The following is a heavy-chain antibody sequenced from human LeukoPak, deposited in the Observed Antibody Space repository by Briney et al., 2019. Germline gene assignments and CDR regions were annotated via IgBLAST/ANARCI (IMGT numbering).Heavy chain of an antibody. Sequence: GRSLRLSCAASGFTFSSYAMHWVRQAPGKGLEWVAVISYDGSNKYYADSVKGRFTISRDNSKNTLYLQMNSLRAEDTAVYYCAKGDGDYSGSYFDCWGQGTLVTVSS. V-gene: IGHV3-30*04. D-gene: IGHD4-17*01. CDR3: AKGDGDYSGSYFDC. CDR2: ISYDGSNK. J-gene: IGHJ4*02. CDR1: GFTFSSYA.